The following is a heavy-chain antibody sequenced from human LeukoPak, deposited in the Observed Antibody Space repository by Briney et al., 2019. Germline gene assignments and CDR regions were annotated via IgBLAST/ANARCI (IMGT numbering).Heavy chain of an antibody. CDR1: GFTFDDYT. J-gene: IGHJ1*01. V-gene: IGHV3-43*01. CDR3: AKGGLVYDHHAEYFQH. CDR2: ISWDGGST. D-gene: IGHD2-8*01. Sequence: GGSLRLSCAASGFTFDDYTMHWVRQAPGKGLEWVSLISWDGGSTYYADSVKGRFTISRDNSKNSLYLQMNSLRTEDTALYYCAKGGLVYDHHAEYFQHWGQGTLVTVSS.